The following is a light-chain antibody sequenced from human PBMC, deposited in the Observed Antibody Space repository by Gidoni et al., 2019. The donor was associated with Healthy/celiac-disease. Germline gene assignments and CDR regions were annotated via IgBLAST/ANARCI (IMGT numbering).Light chain of an antibody. CDR1: QDIRTY. V-gene: IGKV1-33*01. J-gene: IGKJ4*01. CDR2: GAS. CDR3: QQYDNLPLT. Sequence: DIRLTQSPSSLSASVGDSVTITCRASQDIRTYLNWYQQKPGKAPKLLIYGASSLETGVPSRFSGSGSGTDCTFTISSLQPEDIGTYSCQQYDNLPLTFGGGTKVEAK.